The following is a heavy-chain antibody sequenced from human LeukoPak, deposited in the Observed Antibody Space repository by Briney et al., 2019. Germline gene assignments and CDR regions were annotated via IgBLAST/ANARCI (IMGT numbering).Heavy chain of an antibody. J-gene: IGHJ1*01. CDR1: GFTVSSNY. CDR2: IYSGGST. CDR3: ASVNGDGAEYFQH. Sequence: GGSLRLSCAASGFTVSSNYMSWVRQAPGKGLEWVSVIYSGGSTYYADSVKGRFTISRDNSKNTLYLQMNSLRAEDTAVYYCASVNGDGAEYFQHWGQGTLFTVSS. V-gene: IGHV3-53*01. D-gene: IGHD2-21*01.